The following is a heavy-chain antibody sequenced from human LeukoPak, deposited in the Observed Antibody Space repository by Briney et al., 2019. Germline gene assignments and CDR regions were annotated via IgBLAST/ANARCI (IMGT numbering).Heavy chain of an antibody. Sequence: SETLSLTCTVSGGSISSYYWSWIRQPPGKGLEWIGYIYYSGSTNYNPSLKSRVTISVDTSKNQFSLKLSSVTAADTAVYYCTRDGPRSSGYPDNWGQGTLVTISS. CDR1: GGSISSYY. CDR2: IYYSGST. V-gene: IGHV4-59*12. CDR3: TRDGPRSSGYPDN. D-gene: IGHD3-22*01. J-gene: IGHJ4*02.